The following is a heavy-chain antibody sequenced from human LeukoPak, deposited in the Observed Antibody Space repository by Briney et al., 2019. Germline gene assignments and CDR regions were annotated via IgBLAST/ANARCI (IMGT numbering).Heavy chain of an antibody. CDR1: GDSVSSNSAA. Sequence: SQTLSLTCAISGDSVSSNSAAWNWIRQSPSRGLEWLGRTYYRSKWYNDYAVSVKSRITINPDTSKNQFSLQLNSVTPEDTAVYYCAREFIDYYGSGSYTYYFDYWGQGTLVTVSS. V-gene: IGHV6-1*01. J-gene: IGHJ4*02. D-gene: IGHD3-10*01. CDR3: AREFIDYYGSGSYTYYFDY. CDR2: TYYRSKWYN.